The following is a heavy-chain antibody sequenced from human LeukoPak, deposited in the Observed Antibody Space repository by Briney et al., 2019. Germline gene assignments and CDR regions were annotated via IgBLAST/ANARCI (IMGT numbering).Heavy chain of an antibody. Sequence: SETLSLTXIVSGGSISSSSYYWSWIRQPPGTGLDWIGSMYYSGSTYYNPSLQSRVTISVDTSKNQFSLKLSSVTAADTAVYYCARQYYYDSSGYYFGYWGQGTLVTVSS. V-gene: IGHV4-39*01. D-gene: IGHD3-22*01. CDR2: MYYSGST. CDR1: GGSISSSSYY. J-gene: IGHJ4*02. CDR3: ARQYYYDSSGYYFGY.